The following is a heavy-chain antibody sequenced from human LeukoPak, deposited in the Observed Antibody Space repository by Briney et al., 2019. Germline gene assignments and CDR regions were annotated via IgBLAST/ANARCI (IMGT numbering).Heavy chain of an antibody. J-gene: IGHJ4*02. CDR1: GGSISSGSHY. CDR2: IYTSGST. V-gene: IGHV4-61*02. Sequence: SQTLSLTCTVSGGSISSGSHYWSWIRQPAGKGLEWIGRIYTSGSTNYNPSLKSRVTISVDTSKNQFSLKLSSVTAADTAVYYCARDSYSSGWYSRGFDYWGQGTLVTVSS. CDR3: ARDSYSSGWYSRGFDY. D-gene: IGHD6-19*01.